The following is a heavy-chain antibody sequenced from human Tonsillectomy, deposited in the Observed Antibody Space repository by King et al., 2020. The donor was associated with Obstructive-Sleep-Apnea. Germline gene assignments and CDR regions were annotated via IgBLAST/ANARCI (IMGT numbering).Heavy chain of an antibody. V-gene: IGHV3-23*04. CDR2: LRCSGGST. D-gene: IGHD3-3*01. CDR1: GFTFSSYA. J-gene: IGHJ4*02. Sequence: VQLVESGGGLVQPGGSLRLSCAASGFTFSSYAMRWFRQAPVKGLELGSALRCSGGSTYSADCVKGRFTISRDNSNNTLYLQMYSLRAEDTAVYYCAKDLAPITIFGVVTPFDYWGQGTLVTVSS. CDR3: AKDLAPITIFGVVTPFDY.